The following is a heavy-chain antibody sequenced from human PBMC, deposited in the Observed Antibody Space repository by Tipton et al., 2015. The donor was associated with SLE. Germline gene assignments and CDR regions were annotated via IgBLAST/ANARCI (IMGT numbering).Heavy chain of an antibody. D-gene: IGHD5-12*01. CDR2: FSYSDTT. CDR1: GASISSSSSY. Sequence: TLSLTCTVSGASISSSSSYWGWIRQPPGKGLEWLGSFSYSDTTSYNPSLKSRVTISVDTSKNQFSLNLTSVTAADTAVYYCARGRYSRGRMGFDIWGQGTMVTVSS. J-gene: IGHJ3*02. V-gene: IGHV4-39*01. CDR3: ARGRYSRGRMGFDI.